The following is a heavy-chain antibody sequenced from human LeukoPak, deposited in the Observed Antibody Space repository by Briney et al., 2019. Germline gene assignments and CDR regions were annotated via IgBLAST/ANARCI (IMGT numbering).Heavy chain of an antibody. CDR2: IKEDGGEK. J-gene: IGHJ4*02. D-gene: IGHD2-15*01. CDR1: GFTFSNYW. V-gene: IGHV3-7*01. CDR3: VRDRGYCSGGTCYALWDY. Sequence: GGSLRLSCAASGFTFSNYWMTWVRQAPGKGLEWVAHIKEDGGEKHYVDPVKGRFTISRDNAKNSLYLQMNSLRAEDTAMYYCVRDRGYCSGGTCYALWDYWGQGTLVTISS.